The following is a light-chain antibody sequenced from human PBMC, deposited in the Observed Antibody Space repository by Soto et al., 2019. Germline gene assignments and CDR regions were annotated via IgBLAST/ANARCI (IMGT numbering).Light chain of an antibody. CDR2: GAS. CDR1: QSVSSSY. CDR3: HHSQRFRT. Sequence: ATRTLKPRERAILARRASQSVSSSYLAWYQKKPGQAPRLLIYGASSGVTGIPNRFCGSGFGTHFSFSISILVCGVLVLYYCHHSQRFRTFRQGTKVDIK. J-gene: IGKJ1*01. V-gene: IGKV3-20*01.